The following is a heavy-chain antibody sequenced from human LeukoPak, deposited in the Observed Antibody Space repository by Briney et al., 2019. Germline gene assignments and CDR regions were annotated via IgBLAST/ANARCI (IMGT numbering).Heavy chain of an antibody. Sequence: ASVKVSCKASGGTFISYAISWVRQAPGQGLEWMGRIIPILGIANYAQKFQGRVTITADKSTSTAYMELSSLRSEDTAVYYCARANSGYEGVYGMDVWGQGTTVTVSS. CDR2: IIPILGIA. D-gene: IGHD5-12*01. CDR1: GGTFISYA. J-gene: IGHJ6*02. CDR3: ARANSGYEGVYGMDV. V-gene: IGHV1-69*04.